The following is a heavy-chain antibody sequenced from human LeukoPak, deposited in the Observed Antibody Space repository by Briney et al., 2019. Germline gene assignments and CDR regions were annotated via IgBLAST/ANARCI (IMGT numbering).Heavy chain of an antibody. V-gene: IGHV3-21*01. CDR1: GFTFSSYG. J-gene: IGHJ3*02. D-gene: IGHD6-6*01. CDR3: ARASRGSSVAFDI. CDR2: ISSSSSYI. Sequence: PGGSLRLSCAASGFTFSSYGMSWVRQAPGKGLEWVSSISSSSSYIYYADSVKGRFTISRDNAKNSLYLQMNSLRAEDTAVYYCARASRGSSVAFDIWGQGTMVTVSS.